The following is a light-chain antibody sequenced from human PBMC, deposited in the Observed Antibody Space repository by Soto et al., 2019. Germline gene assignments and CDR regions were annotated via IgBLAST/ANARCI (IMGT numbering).Light chain of an antibody. V-gene: IGLV2-11*01. J-gene: IGLJ3*02. Sequence: QSALTQPRSVSGSPGQSVTISCTGTSSDVGAYNYVSWYQHHPGKAPKLVIYDVTKRPSGVPDRFAGSKSGNTASLTISGLRAEYEADYYCCSYAGSSLWVFGGGTKLTVL. CDR1: SSDVGAYNY. CDR2: DVT. CDR3: CSYAGSSLWV.